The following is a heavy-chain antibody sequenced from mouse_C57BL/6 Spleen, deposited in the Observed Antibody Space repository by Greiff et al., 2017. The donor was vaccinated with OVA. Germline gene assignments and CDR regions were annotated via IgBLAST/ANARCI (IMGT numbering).Heavy chain of an antibody. J-gene: IGHJ1*03. Sequence: VHLVESGPELVKPGASVKLSCKASGYTFTSYDINWVKQRPGQGLEWIGWIYPRDGSTKYNEKFKGKATLTVDTSASTAYMALHSLTSEESAVYFGARSSHYYGRGWYFDVWGTGTTVTVSS. CDR3: ARSSHYYGRGWYFDV. CDR1: GYTFTSYD. D-gene: IGHD1-1*01. CDR2: IYPRDGST. V-gene: IGHV1-85*01.